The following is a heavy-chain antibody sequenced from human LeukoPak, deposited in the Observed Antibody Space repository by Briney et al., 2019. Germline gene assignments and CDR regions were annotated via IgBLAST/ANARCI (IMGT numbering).Heavy chain of an antibody. CDR1: GFTFSSYW. CDR3: ARPYGSSSRGVFDY. D-gene: IGHD6-6*01. CDR2: IKQDGSEK. V-gene: IGHV3-7*03. J-gene: IGHJ4*02. Sequence: GGSLRLSCAASGFTFSSYWMSWVRQAPGKGLEWVANIKQDGSEKYYMDSVKGRFTISRDNAKKSLYLQMNSLRTEDTAVYYCARPYGSSSRGVFDYWGQGTLVTVSS.